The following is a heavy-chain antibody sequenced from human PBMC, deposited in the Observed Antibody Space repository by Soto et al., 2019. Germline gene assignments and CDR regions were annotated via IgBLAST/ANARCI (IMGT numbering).Heavy chain of an antibody. V-gene: IGHV4-59*01. CDR3: ARTYSSGWSYYFDY. J-gene: IGHJ4*02. CDR2: IYYSGST. CDR1: GGSISSYY. Sequence: PSETLSLTCTVSGGSISSYYWSWIRQPPGKGLEWIGYIYYSGSTNYNPSLKSRVTISVDTSKNQFSLKLSSVTAADTAVYYCARTYSSGWSYYFDYWGQGTLVTVSS. D-gene: IGHD6-19*01.